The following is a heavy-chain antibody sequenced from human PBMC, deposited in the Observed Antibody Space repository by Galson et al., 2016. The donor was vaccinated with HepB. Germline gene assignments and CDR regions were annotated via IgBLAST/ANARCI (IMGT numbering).Heavy chain of an antibody. CDR2: LSHDGVTK. D-gene: IGHD1-26*01. CDR3: AREWELGGYFDY. J-gene: IGHJ4*02. CDR1: GFTFTTHT. Sequence: SLRLSCAASGFTFTTHTMNWVRQAPGKGLEWVAVLSHDGVTKFYADSVRARFTISRDTSKTTVYLQMDGLSAEDTAVYYCAREWELGGYFDYWGQGTLVTVSS. V-gene: IGHV3-30-3*01.